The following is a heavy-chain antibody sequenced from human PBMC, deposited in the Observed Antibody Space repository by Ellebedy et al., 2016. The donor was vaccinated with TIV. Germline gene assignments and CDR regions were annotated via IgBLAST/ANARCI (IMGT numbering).Heavy chain of an antibody. Sequence: PGESLKISCAASEFTFSYYAMHWVRQAPGKGLDWVAVISHDGSTKYYADSVKGRFTISRDNSKNTLYLQMNSLTTEDTAVYYCARAGSSGWEAYFDLWGRGTLVTVSS. V-gene: IGHV3-30-3*01. CDR2: ISHDGSTK. J-gene: IGHJ2*01. CDR3: ARAGSSGWEAYFDL. CDR1: EFTFSYYA. D-gene: IGHD6-19*01.